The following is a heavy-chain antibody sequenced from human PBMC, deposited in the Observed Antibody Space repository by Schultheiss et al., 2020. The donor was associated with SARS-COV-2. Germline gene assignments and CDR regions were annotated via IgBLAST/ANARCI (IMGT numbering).Heavy chain of an antibody. Sequence: SETLSLTCAVYGGSFSGYYWSWIRQPPGKGLEWIGEINHSGSTNYNPSLKSRVTISVDTSKNQFSLKLSSVTAADTAVYYCARAGYSSGWGNKRRYFQHWGQGTLVTVSS. D-gene: IGHD6-19*01. CDR1: GGSFSGYY. J-gene: IGHJ1*01. CDR3: ARAGYSSGWGNKRRYFQH. CDR2: INHSGST. V-gene: IGHV4-34*01.